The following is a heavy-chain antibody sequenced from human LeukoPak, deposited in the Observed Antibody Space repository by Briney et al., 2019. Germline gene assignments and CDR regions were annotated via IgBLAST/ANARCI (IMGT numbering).Heavy chain of an antibody. CDR1: GYTFTGYY. CDR2: INPNSGGT. D-gene: IGHD4-11*01. J-gene: IGHJ4*02. CDR3: ARDQRGLQHLDY. Sequence: ASVKVSCKASGYTFTGYYMSWVRQAPGQGLEWMGWINPNSGGTNYAQKFQGRVTMTRDTSISTAYMELSRLRSDDTAVYYCARDQRGLQHLDYWGQGTLVTVSS. V-gene: IGHV1-2*02.